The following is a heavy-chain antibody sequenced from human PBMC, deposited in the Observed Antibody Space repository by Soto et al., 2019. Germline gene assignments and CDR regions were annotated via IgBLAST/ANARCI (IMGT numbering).Heavy chain of an antibody. J-gene: IGHJ4*02. CDR1: GSTFGDYA. CDR3: TRVRDYYDSSGPGRFYFDY. CDR2: TRSKAYGGTT. V-gene: IGHV3-49*04. Sequence: GGCLTLSCTASGSTFGDYAMSWVRQAPGKGRGWVGLTRSKAYGGTTEYAASEKGRYTISRDDSKSIAYLQMNSLKTEDTAVYYCTRVRDYYDSSGPGRFYFDYWGQGTLVTVSS. D-gene: IGHD3-22*01.